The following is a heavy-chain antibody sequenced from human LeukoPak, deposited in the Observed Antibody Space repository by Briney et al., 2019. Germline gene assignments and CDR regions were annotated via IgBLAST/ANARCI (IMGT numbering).Heavy chain of an antibody. CDR2: ISSSSSYI. V-gene: IGHV3-21*04. Sequence: GGSLRLSCAASGFTFSSYSMNWVRQAPGKGLEWVSSISSSSSYIYYADSVKGRFTISRDNAKNSLYLQMNSLRAEDTALYYCAKGGPIVGATSYYFDYWGQGTLVTVSS. CDR3: AKGGPIVGATSYYFDY. J-gene: IGHJ4*02. D-gene: IGHD1-26*01. CDR1: GFTFSSYS.